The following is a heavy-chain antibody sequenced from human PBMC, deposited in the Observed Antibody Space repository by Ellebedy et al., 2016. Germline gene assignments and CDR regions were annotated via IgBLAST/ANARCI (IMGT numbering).Heavy chain of an antibody. CDR3: SREEYGGNPDFLDY. V-gene: IGHV3-23*01. D-gene: IGHD4-23*01. J-gene: IGHJ4*02. CDR2: ISGNGGNT. CDR1: GLTLNMYA. Sequence: GGSLRLSXVASGLTLNMYAMNWVRQAPGKGLEWVSTISGNGGNTYYSDSVQGRFIISRDNSKNRLYLQMNSLRVEDTAVYYCSREEYGGNPDFLDYWGQGTLVTVSS.